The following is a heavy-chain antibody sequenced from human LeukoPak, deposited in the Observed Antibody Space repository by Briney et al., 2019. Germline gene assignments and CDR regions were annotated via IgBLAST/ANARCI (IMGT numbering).Heavy chain of an antibody. D-gene: IGHD3-10*01. V-gene: IGHV4-59*01. J-gene: IGHJ4*02. CDR1: GGSITSYY. Sequence: SETLSLTCTVSGGSITSYYWSWLRQPPGKGLDWIAFISDSGSTYYNPSLKSRVTRSLDTSKKQFSLKLTSVTAADTAVYYCARDFGPSRGFDYWGQGTLVTVSS. CDR2: ISDSGST. CDR3: ARDFGPSRGFDY.